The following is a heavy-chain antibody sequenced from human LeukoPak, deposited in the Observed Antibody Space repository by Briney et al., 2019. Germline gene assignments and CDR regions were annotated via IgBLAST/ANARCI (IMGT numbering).Heavy chain of an antibody. CDR1: GFTYSSYW. Sequence: QPGGSLRLSCAASGFTYSSYWMSWVPQAPGRELEWVANIKEDGSEMYYVDSVKGRFTISRDNAKNSLYLQMNSLRAQDTAVYSCARDIAVSSWSDYWGQGTLVTVSS. CDR3: ARDIAVSSWSDY. D-gene: IGHD6-13*01. V-gene: IGHV3-7*01. CDR2: IKEDGSEM. J-gene: IGHJ4*02.